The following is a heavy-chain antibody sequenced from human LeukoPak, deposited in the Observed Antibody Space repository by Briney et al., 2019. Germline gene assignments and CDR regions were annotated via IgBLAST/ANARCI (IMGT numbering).Heavy chain of an antibody. CDR2: IKQDGSEK. Sequence: GGSLRLSCAATGFSFRSYWMNWVRQAPGKGLEWLAIIKQDGSEKHYKGSVEGRFTISRDNAKNSLHLQMNSLRAEDTAVYYCAGGSGYLITSWGQGTLVTDSS. CDR1: GFSFRSYW. V-gene: IGHV3-7*01. D-gene: IGHD3-9*01. J-gene: IGHJ5*02. CDR3: AGGSGYLITS.